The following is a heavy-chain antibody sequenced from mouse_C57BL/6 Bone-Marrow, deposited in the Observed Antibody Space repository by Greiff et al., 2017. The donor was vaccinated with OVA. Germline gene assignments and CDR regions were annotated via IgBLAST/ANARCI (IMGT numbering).Heavy chain of an antibody. Sequence: VQLQQSGAELVRPGTSVKVSCKASGYAFTNYLIERVKQRPGQGLEWIGVINPGSGGTNYNEKFKGKATLTADKSSSTAYMQLSSLTSEDSAVYFCARSPIYYYGGFAYWGQGTLVTVSA. V-gene: IGHV1-54*01. J-gene: IGHJ3*01. CDR3: ARSPIYYYGGFAY. CDR1: GYAFTNYL. D-gene: IGHD1-1*01. CDR2: INPGSGGT.